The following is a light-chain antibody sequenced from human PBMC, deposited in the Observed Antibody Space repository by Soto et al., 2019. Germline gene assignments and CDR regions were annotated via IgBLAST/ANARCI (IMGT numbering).Light chain of an antibody. J-gene: IGKJ1*01. CDR1: QSISSW. Sequence: DIQMTQSPSTLSSSVGDRVTITCRASQSISSWLAWYQQKPGKAPKLLIYKASSLESGVPSRCSGSGSGTEFTLTSSSLQPDDFATYYCQQYNSYSPTLGQGTKVDIK. V-gene: IGKV1-5*03. CDR2: KAS. CDR3: QQYNSYSPT.